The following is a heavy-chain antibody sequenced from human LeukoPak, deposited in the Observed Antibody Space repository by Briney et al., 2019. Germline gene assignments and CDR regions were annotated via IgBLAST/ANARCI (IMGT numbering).Heavy chain of an antibody. CDR2: ISSRNSTI. V-gene: IGHV3-48*01. J-gene: IGHJ4*02. D-gene: IGHD3-10*01. CDR3: ARDGYYYGSGSYYKVDFDY. Sequence: GGSLRLSCAASGFTFSSYSMNWVRQAPGKGREWVSYISSRNSTIYYADSVKGRFTISRDNAKNSLYLQMNSLRAEDTAVYYCARDGYYYGSGSYYKVDFDYWGQGTLVTVSS. CDR1: GFTFSSYS.